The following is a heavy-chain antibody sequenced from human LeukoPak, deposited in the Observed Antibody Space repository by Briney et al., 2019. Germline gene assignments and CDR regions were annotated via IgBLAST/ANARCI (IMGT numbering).Heavy chain of an antibody. J-gene: IGHJ6*03. CDR3: ARGEITMVRGIMSYYYYYYMDV. D-gene: IGHD3-10*01. V-gene: IGHV4-61*02. Sequence: SETLSLTCTVSGCSISSGSYYWSWIRQPAGKGLEWIGRIYTSGSTNYNPSLKSRVTISVDTSKNQFSLKLSSVTDADTAVYYCARGEITMVRGIMSYYYYYYMDVWGKGTTVTVSS. CDR2: IYTSGST. CDR1: GCSISSGSYY.